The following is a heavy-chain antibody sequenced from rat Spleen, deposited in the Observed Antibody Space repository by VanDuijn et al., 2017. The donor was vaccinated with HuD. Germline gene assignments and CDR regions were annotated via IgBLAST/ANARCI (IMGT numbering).Heavy chain of an antibody. CDR2: ISSGGGGT. D-gene: IGHD4-3*01. CDR3: TREIIRGTKDWFTH. V-gene: IGHV5-20*01. CDR1: GFTFSDYY. J-gene: IGHJ3*01. Sequence: EVQLVESGGGLVQPGRSLKLSCAASGFTFSDYYMAWVRQAPKKGLEWVAYISSGGGGTYYPDSVRGRFTISRDNTKSTLYLKMDSRKSEDTASYYCTREIIRGTKDWFTHWCQGTLVTVSS.